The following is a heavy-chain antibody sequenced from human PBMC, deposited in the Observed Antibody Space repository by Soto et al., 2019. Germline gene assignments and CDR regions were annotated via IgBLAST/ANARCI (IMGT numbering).Heavy chain of an antibody. V-gene: IGHV1-3*05. J-gene: IGHJ4*02. D-gene: IGHD1-26*01. CDR3: ARSNSGSYDY. Sequence: QVQLVQSGAEEKKPGASVKVSCKASGYTFTTYAIHWVRQAPGQRLEWMGWINAANGNRKYSQKFQGRITVTRDTSASTAYMELSSLRSEDTAVYYRARSNSGSYDYWGQGTLVTVSS. CDR1: GYTFTTYA. CDR2: INAANGNR.